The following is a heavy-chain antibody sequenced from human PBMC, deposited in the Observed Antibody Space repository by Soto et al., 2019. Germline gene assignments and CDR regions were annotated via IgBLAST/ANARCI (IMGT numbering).Heavy chain of an antibody. D-gene: IGHD6-19*01. CDR2: ISGSGGST. CDR1: GFTFSSYA. Sequence: PGGSLRLSCAASGFTFSSYAMSWVRQAPGKGLEWVSAISGSGGSTYYADSVKGRFTISRDNSKKTLYLQMNSLRAEDTAVYYCAKGVPGIAVAGTGYFQHWGQGTLVTVSS. V-gene: IGHV3-23*01. CDR3: AKGVPGIAVAGTGYFQH. J-gene: IGHJ1*01.